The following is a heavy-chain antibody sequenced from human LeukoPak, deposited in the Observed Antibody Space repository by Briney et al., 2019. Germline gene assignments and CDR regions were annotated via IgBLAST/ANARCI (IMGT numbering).Heavy chain of an antibody. J-gene: IGHJ4*02. V-gene: IGHV4-59*01. CDR3: ARERDGTGY. Sequence: SETLSLTCTVSGGPFSSYYWNWIRQPPGKGLEWIGYVSYSGSTRYNPSLKNRVTISLDMSKNQFSLKLTSVTAADTAVYFCARERDGTGYWGQGTLVTVSS. CDR1: GGPFSSYY. CDR2: VSYSGST. D-gene: IGHD1-14*01.